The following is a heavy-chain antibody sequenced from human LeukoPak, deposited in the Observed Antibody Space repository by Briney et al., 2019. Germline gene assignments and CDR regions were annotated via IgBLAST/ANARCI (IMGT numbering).Heavy chain of an antibody. CDR1: GGSISSYY. J-gene: IGHJ3*02. Sequence: SETLSLTCTVSGGSISSYYWSWIRQPAGKGLEWIGRIYTSGSTDYNPSLKSRVTMSVDTSKNQFSLKLSSVTAADTAVYYCARGRGYYDSSGYYAFDIWGQGTMVTVSS. D-gene: IGHD3-22*01. CDR3: ARGRGYYDSSGYYAFDI. V-gene: IGHV4-4*07. CDR2: IYTSGST.